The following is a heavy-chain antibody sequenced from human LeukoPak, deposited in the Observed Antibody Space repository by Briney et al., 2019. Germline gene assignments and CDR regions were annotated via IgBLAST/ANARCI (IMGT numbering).Heavy chain of an antibody. J-gene: IGHJ5*02. Sequence: AGESLKISCKGSGYSFTSYWIGWVRQMPGKGLEWMGIIYPGDPDTGYSPSFQGQVTISADKSISTAYLQWSSLKASDTAMYYCARVIRRARIWEGFDPWGQGTLVTVSS. D-gene: IGHD3-22*01. CDR3: ARVIRRARIWEGFDP. CDR1: GYSFTSYW. V-gene: IGHV5-51*01. CDR2: IYPGDPDT.